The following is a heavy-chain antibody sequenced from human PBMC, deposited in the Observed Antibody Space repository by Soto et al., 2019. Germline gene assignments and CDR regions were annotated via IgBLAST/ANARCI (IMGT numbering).Heavy chain of an antibody. CDR1: GGSISGSRYY. J-gene: IGHJ5*02. Sequence: SETLSLTCSVSGGSISGSRYYWGWVRQPPVKGLEWIGSMSHSGATYYNPSLNSRVTISVETSKNQFSLRLTSVTAADTAVYNCVCYCGGDRAGTSTGDNWFDHWGPGTLVTVSS. V-gene: IGHV4-39*01. D-gene: IGHD2-21*01. CDR3: VCYCGGDRAGTSTGDNWFDH. CDR2: MSHSGAT.